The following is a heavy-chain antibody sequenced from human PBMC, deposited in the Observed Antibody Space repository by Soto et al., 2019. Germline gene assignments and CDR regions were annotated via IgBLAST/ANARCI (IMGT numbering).Heavy chain of an antibody. J-gene: IGHJ4*02. CDR3: ATDQASGYSYGYGY. Sequence: QVQLVQSGAAVKKPGASVKVSCKVSGYTLTDLSMHWVRQAPGKGLEWMGGFDPEDGETIYAQKFQGRVTMTEDPSTDSAYLELSSLRAEDTAVYYCATDQASGYSYGYGYWGQGTLVTVSS. CDR1: GYTLTDLS. D-gene: IGHD5-18*01. V-gene: IGHV1-24*01. CDR2: FDPEDGET.